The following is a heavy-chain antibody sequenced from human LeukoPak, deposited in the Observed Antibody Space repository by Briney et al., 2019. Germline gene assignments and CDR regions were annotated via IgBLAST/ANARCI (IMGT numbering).Heavy chain of an antibody. CDR1: RFTFSSYT. D-gene: IGHD5-12*01. CDR3: AKDAGFYYYMDV. V-gene: IGHV3-21*01. Sequence: GGSLRLSCSASRFTFSSYTMNWVRQAPGKGLEWVSSIDSSSTYIYYADSVKGRFTISRDNAQNSSYLQMNSLRAEDTAVYYCAKDAGFYYYMDVWGKGTTVTVSS. J-gene: IGHJ6*03. CDR2: IDSSSTYI.